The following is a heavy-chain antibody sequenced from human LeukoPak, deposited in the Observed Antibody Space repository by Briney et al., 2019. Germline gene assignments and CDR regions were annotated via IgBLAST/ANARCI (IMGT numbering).Heavy chain of an antibody. CDR1: GGSISSSSYY. CDR2: IYYSGST. Sequence: SETLSLTCTVSGGSISSSSYYWGWIRQPPGKGLEWIGSIYYSGSTYYNPSLKSRVTISVDTSKNQFSLKLSSVTAADTAVYYCARDADYYGSGSYYKQGNWFDPWGQGTLVTVSS. J-gene: IGHJ5*02. CDR3: ARDADYYGSGSYYKQGNWFDP. V-gene: IGHV4-39*07. D-gene: IGHD3-10*01.